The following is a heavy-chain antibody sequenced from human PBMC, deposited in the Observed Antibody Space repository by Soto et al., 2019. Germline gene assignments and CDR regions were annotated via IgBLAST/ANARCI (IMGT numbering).Heavy chain of an antibody. CDR3: ASALGGLHRCLVF. CDR1: GYRFTSHG. Sequence: PGESLKISWGVSGYRFTSHGTGWGGPVPGKGLEWMGIIYPGDSDTRYSPSFQGQVTISADKSISTAYLQWSSLKASDTAMYYCASALGGLHRCLVFWGQGTTVTVSS. V-gene: IGHV5-51*01. J-gene: IGHJ6*02. D-gene: IGHD3-16*01. CDR2: IYPGDSDT.